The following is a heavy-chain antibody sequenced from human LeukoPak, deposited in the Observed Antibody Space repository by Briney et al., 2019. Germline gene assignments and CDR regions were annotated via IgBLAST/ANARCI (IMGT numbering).Heavy chain of an antibody. CDR1: GGSFSSYY. J-gene: IGHJ3*01. Sequence: ASETLSLTCIVSGGSFSSYYWSWIRQPPGEGLEWIGNIYYNGNTIYNPSLKSRVTISVDTSKNQFSLSLSSAPAADTAVYYCARERAQWLRSAFDVWGQGTGAPVSS. CDR3: ARERAQWLRSAFDV. D-gene: IGHD5-12*01. CDR2: IYYNGNT. V-gene: IGHV4-59*01.